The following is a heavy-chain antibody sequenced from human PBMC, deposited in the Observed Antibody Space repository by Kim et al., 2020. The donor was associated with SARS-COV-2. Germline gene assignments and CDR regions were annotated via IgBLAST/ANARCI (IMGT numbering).Heavy chain of an antibody. CDR2: IDTAGGT. J-gene: IGHJ4*02. CDR1: GDTVSSNY. CDR3: ARGWLDS. V-gene: IGHV3-53*01. Sequence: GGSLRLSCAASGDTVSSNYMSWVRQAPGKGLEWVSNIDTAGGTYYADSVKGRFTISRDNSKNTLYLQMNSLRAEDTAVYYCARGWLDSWGQGTQVTVSS.